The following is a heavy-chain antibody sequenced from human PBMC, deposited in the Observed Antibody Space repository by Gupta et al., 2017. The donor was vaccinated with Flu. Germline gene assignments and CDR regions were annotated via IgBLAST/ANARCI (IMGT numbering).Heavy chain of an antibody. CDR3: ARDARLIPATGWFDP. CDR2: IYYSGST. Sequence: QVQLQESGPGLVKPSETLSLTCTVSGGSISSYYWSWIRQPPGKGLEWIGYIYYSGSTNYNPSLKSRVTISVDTSKNQFSLKLSSVTAADTAVYYCARDARLIPATGWFDPWVQGTLVTVSS. V-gene: IGHV4-59*01. D-gene: IGHD5-12*01. CDR1: GGSISSYY. J-gene: IGHJ5*02.